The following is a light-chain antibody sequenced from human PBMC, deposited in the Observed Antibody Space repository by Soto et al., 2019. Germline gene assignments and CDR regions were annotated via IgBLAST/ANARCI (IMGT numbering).Light chain of an antibody. CDR1: QSINSW. Sequence: DIQMTQSPSTLSASVGDRVTVTCRATQSINSWLAWYQQKPGSTPNLLIYKASHLNSGVPSRFSGSGSGTEFTLTISSLQPDDFAPYYCQQYNTFPVTFGQGTRLEI. CDR3: QQYNTFPVT. V-gene: IGKV1-5*03. CDR2: KAS. J-gene: IGKJ2*01.